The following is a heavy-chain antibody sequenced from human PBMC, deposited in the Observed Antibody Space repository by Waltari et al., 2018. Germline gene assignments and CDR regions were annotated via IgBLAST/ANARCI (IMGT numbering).Heavy chain of an antibody. J-gene: IGHJ6*02. CDR1: GYTFTSYD. CDR2: MNPNSGNT. D-gene: IGHD2-2*01. CDR3: TTSSYCGTTTCYQYYGMDV. Sequence: QVQLVQSGAEVKKPGASVKVSCKASGYTFTSYDINWVRQATGQGLEWMGWMNPNSGNTGYAQKFQGRVTMTRNTSISTAYMELSSLRSEDTAVYYCTTSSYCGTTTCYQYYGMDVWGQGTTVTVSS. V-gene: IGHV1-8*01.